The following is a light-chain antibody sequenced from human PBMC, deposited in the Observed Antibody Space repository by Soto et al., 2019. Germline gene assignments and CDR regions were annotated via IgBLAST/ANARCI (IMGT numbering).Light chain of an antibody. CDR3: QQYTRTPLT. Sequence: EIVLMQSPGTLSLSPGERATLSCRASQSVSSSYLAWYQQRPGQAPRLLIYAASSRATGIPDRFSGSGSGTDFNFTISRLDPEDIAVYYCQQYTRTPLTFGGGTKVDIK. CDR2: AAS. CDR1: QSVSSSY. V-gene: IGKV3-20*01. J-gene: IGKJ4*01.